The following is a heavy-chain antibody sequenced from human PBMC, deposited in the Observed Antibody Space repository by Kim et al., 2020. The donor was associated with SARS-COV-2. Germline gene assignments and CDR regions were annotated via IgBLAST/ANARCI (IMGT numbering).Heavy chain of an antibody. V-gene: IGHV3-33*06. J-gene: IGHJ6*02. Sequence: GGSLRLSCAASGFTFSSYAMHWVRQAPGKGLEWVAVIWYDGSNKYYADSVKGRFTISRDNSKNTLYLQMNSLRAEDTAVYYCAKAPSSSWGGGMDVWGQGTTVTVSS. D-gene: IGHD6-13*01. CDR3: AKAPSSSWGGGMDV. CDR2: IWYDGSNK. CDR1: GFTFSSYA.